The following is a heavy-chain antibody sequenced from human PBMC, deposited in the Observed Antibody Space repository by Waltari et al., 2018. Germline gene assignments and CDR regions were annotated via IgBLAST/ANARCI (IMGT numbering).Heavy chain of an antibody. Sequence: QVQLVQSGAEVKKPGSSVKVSCKATGGTFSSYAISWVRQAPGQGLEWMGGSTPIFGTANYAPQFQGRVTIAADESTSTAYMELSSLRSEDTAVYYCARDPLRGRPTEMDVWGQGTTVTVSS. V-gene: IGHV1-69*01. CDR2: STPIFGTA. CDR1: GGTFSSYA. J-gene: IGHJ6*02. CDR3: ARDPLRGRPTEMDV.